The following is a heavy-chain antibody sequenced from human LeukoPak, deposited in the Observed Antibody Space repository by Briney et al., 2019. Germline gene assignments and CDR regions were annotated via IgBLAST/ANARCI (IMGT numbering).Heavy chain of an antibody. CDR3: ARGVYGSGSYYSPEPFFDY. CDR1: GGSISSGGYY. Sequence: SETLSLTCTVSGGSISSGGYYWSWIRQHPGKGLEWIGYIYYSGSTYYNPSLKSRVTISVDRSKNQFSLKLSSVTAADTAVYYCARGVYGSGSYYSPEPFFDYWGQGTLVTVSS. J-gene: IGHJ4*02. D-gene: IGHD3-10*01. V-gene: IGHV4-31*03. CDR2: IYYSGST.